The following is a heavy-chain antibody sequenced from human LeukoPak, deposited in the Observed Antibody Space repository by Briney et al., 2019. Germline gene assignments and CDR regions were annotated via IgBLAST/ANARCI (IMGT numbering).Heavy chain of an antibody. CDR2: IIPIFGTA. V-gene: IGHV1-69*06. D-gene: IGHD3-10*01. Sequence: SVKVSCKASGGTFSSYAISWARQAPGQGLEWMGGIIPIFGTANYAQKFQGRVTITADKSTSTAYMELSSLRSEDTAVYYCAREGWYYGSGSYYNPHYFDYWGQGTLVTVSS. CDR1: GGTFSSYA. J-gene: IGHJ4*02. CDR3: AREGWYYGSGSYYNPHYFDY.